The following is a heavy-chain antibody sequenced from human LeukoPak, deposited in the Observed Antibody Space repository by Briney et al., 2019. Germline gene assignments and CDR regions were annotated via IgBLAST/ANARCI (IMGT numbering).Heavy chain of an antibody. V-gene: IGHV3-48*01. D-gene: IGHD3-22*01. CDR3: ARHRGSGYHRFDY. CDR2: ISSSSSTI. J-gene: IGHJ4*02. CDR1: GFTFSSYS. Sequence: GGSLRLSCAASGFTFSSYSMNWVRQAPGKGLEWVSYISSSSSTIYYADSVKGRFTISRDNAKNSLYLQMNSLRAEDTAVYYCARHRGSGYHRFDYWGQGTLVTVSS.